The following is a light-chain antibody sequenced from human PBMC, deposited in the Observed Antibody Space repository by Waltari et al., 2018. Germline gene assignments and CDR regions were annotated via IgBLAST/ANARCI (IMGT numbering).Light chain of an antibody. Sequence: DVVMTQTPFSLSVTPGQPASISCKSSQSLLSSDGKTYLYWYLQKPGESPHLLIYEVSSRVSGVLDRFSGSGSGTDFTRKISRLEAADVGLDYCMQAIHLPLTIGVVTKGEIK. V-gene: IGKV2-29*02. CDR3: MQAIHLPLT. J-gene: IGKJ4*01. CDR2: EVS. CDR1: QSLLSSDGKTY.